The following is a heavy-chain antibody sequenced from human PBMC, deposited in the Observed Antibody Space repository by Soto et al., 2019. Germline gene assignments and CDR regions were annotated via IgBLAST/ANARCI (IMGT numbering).Heavy chain of an antibody. CDR2: IYYSGST. J-gene: IGHJ5*02. V-gene: IGHV4-31*03. D-gene: IGHD3-9*01. CDR3: ARGDILTGYYLGWFDP. Sequence: QVQLQESGPGLVKPSQTLSLTCTVSGGSISSGGYYWSWIRQHPGKGLEWIGYIYYSGSTYYNPSLKSRVTISVDTSNNQFSLKLSSVTAADTAVYYCARGDILTGYYLGWFDPWGQGTLVTVSS. CDR1: GGSISSGGYY.